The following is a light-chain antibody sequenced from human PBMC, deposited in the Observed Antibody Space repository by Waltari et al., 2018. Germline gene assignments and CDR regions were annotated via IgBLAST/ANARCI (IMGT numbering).Light chain of an antibody. Sequence: DILMTQSPSSLSASVGDRVTVTCRASQRINKELSWFQQKPGKAPVLLIYAASTLQTGVSSRFSGSGSGTDFTLTISNLQPEDVATYYCQHDYTTPYSFGQGTKIEIK. CDR3: QHDYTTPYS. V-gene: IGKV1-27*01. CDR1: QRINKE. J-gene: IGKJ2*03. CDR2: AAS.